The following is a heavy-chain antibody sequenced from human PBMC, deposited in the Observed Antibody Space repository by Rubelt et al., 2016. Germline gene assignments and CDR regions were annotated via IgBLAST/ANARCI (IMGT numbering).Heavy chain of an antibody. D-gene: IGHD5-18*01. V-gene: IGHV4-34*01. Sequence: QVQLQQWGAGLLKPSETLSLTCAVYGGSFIGYFWSWTRQPPGKGLEFIWEISHRGTTNFTPSLKGRVTIAVDKSKSRFALKLTSVTAAETAGYYCAIHTYGDDSAAPDYGGQGTLVTVSS. CDR1: GGSFIGYF. CDR2: ISHRGTT. CDR3: AIHTYGDDSAAPDY. J-gene: IGHJ4*02.